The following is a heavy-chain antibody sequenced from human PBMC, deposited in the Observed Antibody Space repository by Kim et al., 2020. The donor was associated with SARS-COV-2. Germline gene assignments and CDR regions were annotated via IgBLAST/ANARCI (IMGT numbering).Heavy chain of an antibody. CDR2: ISDSGRNT. V-gene: IGHV3-23*01. CDR1: GFTFRIYA. Sequence: GGSLRLSCAASGFTFRIYAMSWARQAPGKGLEWVSTISDSGRNTFYADSVKGRFTISRDNSMNTLYLQMNSLRAEDTAVYYCDASDYWGQGTRVTVSS. CDR3: DASDY. J-gene: IGHJ4*02.